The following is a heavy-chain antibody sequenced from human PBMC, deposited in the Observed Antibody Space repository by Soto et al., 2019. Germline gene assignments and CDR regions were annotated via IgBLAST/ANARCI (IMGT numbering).Heavy chain of an antibody. CDR2: INPNSGGT. Sequence: ASVKVSCKASGYTFTGYYMHWVRQAPGQGLEWMGWINPNSGGTKYSQKFQGRVTITRDTSASTVYMELGSLRSEDTAVFYCARDDAGGGDKYSGQGTLVTVSS. D-gene: IGHD3-10*01. J-gene: IGHJ4*02. CDR3: ARDDAGGGDKY. V-gene: IGHV1-2*02. CDR1: GYTFTGYY.